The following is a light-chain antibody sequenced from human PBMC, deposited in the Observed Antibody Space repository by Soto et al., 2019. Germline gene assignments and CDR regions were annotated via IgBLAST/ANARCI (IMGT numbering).Light chain of an antibody. J-gene: IGKJ1*01. Sequence: DSPTTQSPSTLSGSVGDRVTITCRASQTISSWLAWYQQKPGKAPKLLIYKASTLKSGVPSRFSGSGSGTEFTLTISSLQPDDFATYYCQHYNSYLEALGQGTKVDIK. CDR2: KAS. V-gene: IGKV1-5*03. CDR1: QTISSW. CDR3: QHYNSYLEA.